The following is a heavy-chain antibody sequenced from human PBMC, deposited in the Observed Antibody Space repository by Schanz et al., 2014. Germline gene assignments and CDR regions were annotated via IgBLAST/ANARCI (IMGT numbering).Heavy chain of an antibody. CDR3: AKGQLLSYYFDY. D-gene: IGHD2-21*01. Sequence: EVQLVESGGGLVQPGGSLRLSCATSGFTFSTYAMSWVRQAPGKGLEWVSAISGSGDNTFYADSVRGRFTISRDNSRNTLYLQMNSLRAEDTAVYYCAKGQLLSYYFDYWGQGTLVTVSS. V-gene: IGHV3-23*04. J-gene: IGHJ4*02. CDR1: GFTFSTYA. CDR2: ISGSGDNT.